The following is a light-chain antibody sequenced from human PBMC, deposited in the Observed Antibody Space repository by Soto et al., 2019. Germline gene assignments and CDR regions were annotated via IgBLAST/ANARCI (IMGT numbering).Light chain of an antibody. V-gene: IGKV3-11*01. CDR2: DAS. J-gene: IGKJ5*01. CDR3: QQCDNWPPIA. Sequence: EIVLTQSPATLSLSPGERATLSCRASQSVGRHLAWYQQKGGQAPRLLIYDASKRVPGIPARFSGSGSGTDFTLTISSLEPEDFAVYYCQQCDNWPPIAFGQGTRLEIK. CDR1: QSVGRH.